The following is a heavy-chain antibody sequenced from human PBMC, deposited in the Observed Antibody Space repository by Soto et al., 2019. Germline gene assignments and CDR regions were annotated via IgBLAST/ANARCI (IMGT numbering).Heavy chain of an antibody. CDR1: GGTFSSYT. D-gene: IGHD4-17*01. V-gene: IGHV1-69*02. J-gene: IGHJ4*02. Sequence: QVQLVQSGAEVKKPGSLVKVSCKASGGTFSSYTISWVRQAPGQGLEWMGRIIPILGIANYAQKFQGRVTITADKSTSTAYMELSSLRSEDTAVYYCARVRDYGDYAFDYWGQGTLVTVSS. CDR2: IIPILGIA. CDR3: ARVRDYGDYAFDY.